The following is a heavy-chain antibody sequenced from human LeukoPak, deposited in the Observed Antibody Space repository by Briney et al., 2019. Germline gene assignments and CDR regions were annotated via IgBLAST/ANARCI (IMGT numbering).Heavy chain of an antibody. CDR2: IRYDGSNK. D-gene: IGHD1-26*01. CDR1: GFTFSSYG. V-gene: IGHV3-30*02. Sequence: GGSLRLSCAASGFTFSSYGMHWVRQAPGKGLEWVAFIRYDGSNKYYADSVKGRFTISRDNSKNTLYLQMNSLRAEDTAVYYCAKVSLRELFAEYFQHWGQGTLVTVSS. CDR3: AKVSLRELFAEYFQH. J-gene: IGHJ1*01.